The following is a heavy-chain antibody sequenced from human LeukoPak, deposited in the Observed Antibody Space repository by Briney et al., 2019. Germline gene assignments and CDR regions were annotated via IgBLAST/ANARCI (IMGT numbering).Heavy chain of an antibody. V-gene: IGHV3-23*01. CDR1: GFTFSSYA. Sequence: GGSLRLSCAASGFTFSSYAMSWVRQAPGKGLEWVSAISGSGGSTYYADSVKGRFTIPRDNPKNTLYLQMNSLRAEDTAVYYCAKYPRANYDSSGYYFVYWGQGTLVTVSS. CDR3: AKYPRANYDSSGYYFVY. J-gene: IGHJ4*02. CDR2: ISGSGGST. D-gene: IGHD3-22*01.